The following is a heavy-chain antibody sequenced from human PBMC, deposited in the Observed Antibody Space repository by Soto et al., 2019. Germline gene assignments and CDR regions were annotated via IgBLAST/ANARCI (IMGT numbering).Heavy chain of an antibody. Sequence: SETLSLTCAVSGDSISGGYYWSWIRQPPGKGLEWIGEINHSGSTNYNPSLKSRVTISVDTSKNQFSLKLSSVTAADTAVYYCASLFGEYLTWGQGTLVTVSS. CDR1: GDSISGGYY. V-gene: IGHV4-34*01. D-gene: IGHD3-10*01. J-gene: IGHJ5*02. CDR2: INHSGST. CDR3: ASLFGEYLT.